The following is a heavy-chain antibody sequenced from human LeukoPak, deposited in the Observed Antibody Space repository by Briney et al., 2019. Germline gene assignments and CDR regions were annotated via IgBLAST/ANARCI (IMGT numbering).Heavy chain of an antibody. V-gene: IGHV3-30*01. J-gene: IGHJ4*02. CDR1: GFMFSSYA. CDR2: ISYDGSDK. CDR3: GREEKTAMAPLFEY. Sequence: GGSLRLSCAVSGFMFSSYAMHWVRQAPGKGLEWVAVISYDGSDKYYADSVKGRFTISRDNSKNTLFLQMDSLRAEDTAVYYCGREEKTAMAPLFEYWGQGTLVTVSS. D-gene: IGHD5-18*01.